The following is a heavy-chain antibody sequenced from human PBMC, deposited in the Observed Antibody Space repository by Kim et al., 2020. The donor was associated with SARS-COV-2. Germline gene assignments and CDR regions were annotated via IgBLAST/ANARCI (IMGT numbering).Heavy chain of an antibody. CDR2: IDPSDSYT. CDR3: ARLLLYCSGGSCYSVWFDP. V-gene: IGHV5-10-1*01. J-gene: IGHJ5*02. Sequence: GESLKISCKGSGYSFTSYWISWVRQMPGKGLEWMGRIDPSDSYTNYSPSFQGHVTISADKSISTAYLQWSSLKASDTAMYYCARLLLYCSGGSCYSVWFDPWGQGTLVTVSS. CDR1: GYSFTSYW. D-gene: IGHD2-15*01.